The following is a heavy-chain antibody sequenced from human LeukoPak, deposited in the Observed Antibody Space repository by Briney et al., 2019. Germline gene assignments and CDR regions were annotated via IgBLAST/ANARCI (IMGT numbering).Heavy chain of an antibody. Sequence: GESLKISCKGSGYSFTSYWIGWVRQMPGKGLEWMGIIYPGDSDTRYSPSFQGQVTISADKSVSTAYLQWSSLKASDTAMYYCARRVDSSWYPGWFDPWGQGTLVTVSS. D-gene: IGHD6-13*01. CDR2: IYPGDSDT. J-gene: IGHJ5*02. CDR1: GYSFTSYW. V-gene: IGHV5-51*01. CDR3: ARRVDSSWYPGWFDP.